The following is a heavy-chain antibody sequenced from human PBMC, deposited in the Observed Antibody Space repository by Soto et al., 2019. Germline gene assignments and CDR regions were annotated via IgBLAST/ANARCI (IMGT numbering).Heavy chain of an antibody. CDR2: IYYSGST. J-gene: IGHJ4*02. CDR1: GGSISSYY. D-gene: IGHD3-22*01. CDR3: ARGSYDSSGYYYYY. V-gene: IGHV4-59*01. Sequence: NPSETLSLTCTVSGGSISSYYWSWIRQPPGKGLEWIGYIYYSGSTNYNPSLKSRVTISVDTSKNQFSLKLSSVTAADTAVYYCARGSYDSSGYYYYYWGQGTLVTVSS.